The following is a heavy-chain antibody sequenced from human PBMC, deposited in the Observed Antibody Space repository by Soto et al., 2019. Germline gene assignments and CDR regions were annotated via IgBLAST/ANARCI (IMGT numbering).Heavy chain of an antibody. CDR3: ARLPPEDAFDI. V-gene: IGHV5-51*01. CDR2: IYPGDSDT. CDR1: GYSFTSYW. J-gene: IGHJ3*02. Sequence: VEYLKLSCKGSGYSFTSYWIGWVLHMPGKGLGWMGIIYPGDSDTRYSPSFQGQVTISADKSISTAYLQWSSLKASDTAMYYCARLPPEDAFDIWGQGPMVTVSS.